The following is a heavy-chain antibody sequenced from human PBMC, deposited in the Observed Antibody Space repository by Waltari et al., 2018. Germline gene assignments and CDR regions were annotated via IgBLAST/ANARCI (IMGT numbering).Heavy chain of an antibody. CDR2: MSRSGSSI. J-gene: IGHJ6*02. CDR1: GFTFSNYA. V-gene: IGHV3-23*01. D-gene: IGHD1-26*01. CDR3: AKEWESDYYYYGVDV. Sequence: EVQLLESGGGLVQPGGSLRLSCTASGFTFSNYAMTWVRQAPGKVLEWVSTMSRSGSSIYYTDSVKGRFTISRDNSKNTLYLQMNSLRAEDTAIYYCAKEWESDYYYYGVDVWGQGTTVTVSS.